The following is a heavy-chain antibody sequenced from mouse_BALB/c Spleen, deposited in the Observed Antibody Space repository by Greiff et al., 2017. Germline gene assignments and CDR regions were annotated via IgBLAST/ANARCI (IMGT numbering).Heavy chain of an antibody. CDR2: IWGDGST. D-gene: IGHD2-2*01. J-gene: IGHJ1*01. Sequence: VQLQQSGPGLVQPSQSLSITCTVSGFSLTNSGVHWVRQSPGKGLEWLGVIWGDGSTNYNSAFKSRLSISKDNSKSQVFLKMNSLQTDDTARYYCAKPIYYGYDWYFDVWGAGTTVTVSS. V-gene: IGHV2-6-6*01. CDR1: GFSLTNSG. CDR3: AKPIYYGYDWYFDV.